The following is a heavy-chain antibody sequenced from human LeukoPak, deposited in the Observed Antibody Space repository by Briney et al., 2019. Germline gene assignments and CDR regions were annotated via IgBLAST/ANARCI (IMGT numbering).Heavy chain of an antibody. V-gene: IGHV1-69*01. CDR1: GGTFSSYA. J-gene: IGHJ3*02. D-gene: IGHD3-10*01. CDR2: IIPIFGTA. CDR3: ARAAGIMVRGVIIIASDSFDI. Sequence: GSSVKVSCKASGGTFSSYAISWVRQAPGQGLEWMGGIIPIFGTANYAQKFQGRVTITADESTSTAYMELSSLRPEDTAVYYCARAAGIMVRGVIIIASDSFDIWGQGTMVTVSS.